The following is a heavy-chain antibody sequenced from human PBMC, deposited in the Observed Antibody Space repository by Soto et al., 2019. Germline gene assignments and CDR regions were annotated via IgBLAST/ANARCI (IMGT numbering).Heavy chain of an antibody. CDR1: GGSISSSNW. CDR3: ARQYYDFWSGYYYFDY. D-gene: IGHD3-3*01. CDR2: IYHSGST. V-gene: IGHV4-4*02. J-gene: IGHJ4*02. Sequence: PSETLSLTCAVSGGSISSSNWWSWVRQPPGKGLEWIGEIYHSGSTNYNPSLKSRVTISVDKSKNQFSRKLSSVTAADTAVYYCARQYYDFWSGYYYFDYWGQGTLVTVSS.